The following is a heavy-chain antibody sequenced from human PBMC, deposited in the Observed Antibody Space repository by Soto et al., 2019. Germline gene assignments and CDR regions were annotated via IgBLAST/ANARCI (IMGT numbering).Heavy chain of an antibody. J-gene: IGHJ6*02. Sequence: QVQLVQSRGEVKKPGASVKVSCKTSGYSFTTYGISWVRQAPGQGLEWMGWISGYNGNTNYAQNLQGRVTMTKDTSTSTDYMELRSLRSDDTAVYYCAREGPAPYYYYGMDVWGQGSTVTVSS. V-gene: IGHV1-18*01. CDR1: GYSFTTYG. CDR3: AREGPAPYYYYGMDV. CDR2: ISGYNGNT.